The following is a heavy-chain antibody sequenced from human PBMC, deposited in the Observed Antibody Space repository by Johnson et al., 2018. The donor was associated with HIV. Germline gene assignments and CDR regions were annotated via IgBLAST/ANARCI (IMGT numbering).Heavy chain of an antibody. J-gene: IGHJ3*01. Sequence: VQLVESGGGLMQPGGSLRLSCEASGLIVSDNYMNWVRQAPGKGLEWVSALYAGGPTYYPDPVKGRFTIPTDSAKNSLYLQMNSLRAEDTAVYYCAREVHYDSSDYYERYAFDVWGQGTTVIVSS. V-gene: IGHV3-53*01. D-gene: IGHD3-22*01. CDR1: GLIVSDNY. CDR3: AREVHYDSSDYYERYAFDV. CDR2: LYAGGPT.